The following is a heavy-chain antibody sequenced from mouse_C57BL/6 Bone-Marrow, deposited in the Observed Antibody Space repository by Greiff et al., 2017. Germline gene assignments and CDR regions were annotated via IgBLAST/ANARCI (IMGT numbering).Heavy chain of an antibody. V-gene: IGHV1-59*01. CDR2: IDPSDSYT. J-gene: IGHJ2*01. CDR1: GYTFTSYW. CDR3: ARGDG. D-gene: IGHD3-3*01. Sequence: QVQLQQPGAELVRPGTSVKLSCKASGYTFTSYWMHWVKQRPGQGLEWIGVIDPSDSYTNYNQKFKGKATLTVDTSSSTAYMQLSRLTSEDSAVYYCARGDGWGQGTTLTVSS.